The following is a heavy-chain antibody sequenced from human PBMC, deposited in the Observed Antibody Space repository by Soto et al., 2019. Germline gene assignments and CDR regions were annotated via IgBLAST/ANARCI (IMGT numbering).Heavy chain of an antibody. CDR2: IIPIFGTA. CDR3: AIVDY. V-gene: IGHV1-69*01. CDR1: GYTYSIYA. J-gene: IGHJ4*02. Sequence: SVKGSCKASGYTYSIYASSWVRQAPGQGLEWMGGIIPIFGTANYAQKFQGRVTITADESTSTAYMELSSLRSEETAVYYCAIVDYRGQGTLVTGSS.